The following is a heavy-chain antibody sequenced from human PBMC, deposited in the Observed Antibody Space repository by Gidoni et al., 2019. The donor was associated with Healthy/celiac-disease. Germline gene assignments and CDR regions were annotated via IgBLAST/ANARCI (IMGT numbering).Heavy chain of an antibody. Sequence: EVQLVESGGGLVKPGGSLSLSWSASGFTFSTYSMNWVRQAPGKGLEWVESISSSSSYIYDADSVKGRFTISRDNAKNSLYLQMNSLRAEDTAVYYCARDLEGEYDYGDYDAFDIWGQGTMVTVSS. D-gene: IGHD4-17*01. CDR1: GFTFSTYS. CDR3: ARDLEGEYDYGDYDAFDI. V-gene: IGHV3-21*01. J-gene: IGHJ3*02. CDR2: ISSSSSYI.